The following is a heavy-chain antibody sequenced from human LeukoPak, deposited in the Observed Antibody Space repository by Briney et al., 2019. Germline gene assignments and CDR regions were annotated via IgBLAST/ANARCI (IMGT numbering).Heavy chain of an antibody. CDR3: ARPGHNYDYAFDY. CDR1: GYSFTSYW. Sequence: GESLKISCKGSGYSFTSYWIGWVRQMPGKGLEWMGIIHPGDSDTRYSPSFQGQVTISADKSISTAYLQWSSLKASDTAMYYCARPGHNYDYAFDYWGQGTLVTVSS. D-gene: IGHD3-3*01. CDR2: IHPGDSDT. V-gene: IGHV5-51*01. J-gene: IGHJ4*02.